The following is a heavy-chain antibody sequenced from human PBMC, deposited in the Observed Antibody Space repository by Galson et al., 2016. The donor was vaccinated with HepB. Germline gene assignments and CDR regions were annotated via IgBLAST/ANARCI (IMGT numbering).Heavy chain of an antibody. CDR2: IYYRGNT. CDR3: ARATISSSSLFDY. D-gene: IGHD6-13*01. J-gene: IGHJ4*02. CDR1: GGSISNYS. V-gene: IGHV4-59*01. Sequence: SETLSLTCTVSGGSISNYSWSWIRQPPGKGLEWIGYIYYRGNTNYNTSLKSRVTMSVDTSKNQFSLKLSSVTAADTAVYYCARATISSSSLFDYWGQGALVTVSS.